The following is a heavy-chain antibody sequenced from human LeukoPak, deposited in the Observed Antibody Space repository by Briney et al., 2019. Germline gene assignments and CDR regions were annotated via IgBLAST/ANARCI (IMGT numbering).Heavy chain of an antibody. CDR3: AGTPHPEYYDSSGYYRSFDY. J-gene: IGHJ4*02. D-gene: IGHD3-22*01. CDR1: GFTFGSYS. CDR2: ISSSSSYI. V-gene: IGHV3-21*01. Sequence: GGSLRLSCAASGFTFGSYSMNWVRQAPGKGLEWVSSISSSSSYIYYADSVKGRFTISRDNAKNSLYLQMNSLRAEDTAVYYCAGTPHPEYYDSSGYYRSFDYWGQGTLVTVSS.